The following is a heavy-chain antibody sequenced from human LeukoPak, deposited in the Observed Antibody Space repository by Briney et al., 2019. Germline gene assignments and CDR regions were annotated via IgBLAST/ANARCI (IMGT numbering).Heavy chain of an antibody. J-gene: IGHJ3*02. V-gene: IGHV4-39*07. Sequence: SETLSLTCTLSGGSVTTSSFSWAWIRQPPGEGLECIGTIYYSGITYYHSSLKSRVTISVDTSKNQFSLKLNSVTAADTAVYFCAKSGPAAGRPDAFDIWGQGTMVTVSS. CDR1: GGSVTTSSFS. CDR2: IYYSGIT. CDR3: AKSGPAAGRPDAFDI. D-gene: IGHD2-2*01.